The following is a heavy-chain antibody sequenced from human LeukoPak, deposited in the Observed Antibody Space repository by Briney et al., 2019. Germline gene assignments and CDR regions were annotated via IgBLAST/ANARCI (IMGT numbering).Heavy chain of an antibody. CDR3: ARVTRYDFWSGYYCMDV. V-gene: IGHV1-8*03. Sequence: GASVKVSCKASGYTFTSYDINWVRQATGQGLEWMGWMNPNSGNTGYAQKFQGRVTITRNTSISTAYMELSSLRSEDTAVYYCARVTRYDFWSGYYCMDVWGKGTTVTVSS. CDR1: GYTFTSYD. CDR2: MNPNSGNT. D-gene: IGHD3-3*01. J-gene: IGHJ6*03.